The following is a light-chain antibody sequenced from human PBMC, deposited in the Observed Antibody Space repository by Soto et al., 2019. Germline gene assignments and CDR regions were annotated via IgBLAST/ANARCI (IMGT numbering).Light chain of an antibody. Sequence: QSVLTQPRSVSGSPGQSVTISCTGTSSDVGGYSYVSWYQHHPGKAPKLMIYDVSKRPSGVPDRFSGSKSGNTAPLTISGLQAEDEADYYCCSYAGSYSYVFGTGTKVTVL. CDR1: SSDVGGYSY. J-gene: IGLJ1*01. CDR3: CSYAGSYSYV. V-gene: IGLV2-11*01. CDR2: DVS.